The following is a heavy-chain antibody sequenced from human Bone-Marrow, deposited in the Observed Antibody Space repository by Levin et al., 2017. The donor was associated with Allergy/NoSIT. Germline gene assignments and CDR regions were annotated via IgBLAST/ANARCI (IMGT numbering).Heavy chain of an antibody. CDR2: ISYDGSNK. V-gene: IGHV3-30*04. J-gene: IGHJ4*02. CDR3: ARDGLLESLDY. Sequence: GESPKISCAASGFTFSSYAMHWVRQAPGKGLEWVAVISYDGSNKYYADSVKGRFTISRDNSKNTLYLQMNSLRAEDTAVYYCARDGLLESLDYWGQGTLVTVSS. D-gene: IGHD2/OR15-2a*01. CDR1: GFTFSSYA.